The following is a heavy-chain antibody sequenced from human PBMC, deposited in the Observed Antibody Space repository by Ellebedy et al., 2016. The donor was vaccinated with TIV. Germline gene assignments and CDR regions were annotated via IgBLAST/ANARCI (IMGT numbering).Heavy chain of an antibody. CDR2: INPTSGCT. V-gene: IGHV1-2*07. CDR1: GYIFTNYF. D-gene: IGHD2-15*01. J-gene: IGHJ5*02. CDR3: ARENSGDPPWFDP. Sequence: AASVKVSCKASGYIFTNYFIHWVRQAPGQGLEWMGWINPTSGCTSYAHKFQDRVTVTRDTSIRTAYMELSRLTFDDTAVYYCARENSGDPPWFDPWGQGTLVTVSS.